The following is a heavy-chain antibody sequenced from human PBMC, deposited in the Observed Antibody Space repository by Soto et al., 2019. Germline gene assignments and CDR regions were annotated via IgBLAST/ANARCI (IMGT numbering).Heavy chain of an antibody. CDR1: GFTFSSYG. D-gene: IGHD5-18*01. V-gene: IGHV3-33*01. CDR3: ARDRGRSGDPAMVRLYYGMDV. CDR2: IWYDGSNK. J-gene: IGHJ6*02. Sequence: QVQVVESGGGVVQPGRSLRLSCAASGFTFSSYGMHWVRQAPGKGLEWVAVIWYDGSNKYYADSVKGRFTISRDNSKNTLYLQMNSLRAEDTAVYYCARDRGRSGDPAMVRLYYGMDVWGQGTTVTVSS.